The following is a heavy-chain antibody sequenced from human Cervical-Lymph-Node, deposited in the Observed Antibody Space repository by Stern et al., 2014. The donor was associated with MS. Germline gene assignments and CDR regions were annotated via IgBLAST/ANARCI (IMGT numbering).Heavy chain of an antibody. D-gene: IGHD3-10*01. CDR2: IRSKTNAYTA. CDR1: GILFSGAS. V-gene: IGHV3-73*01. CDR3: VSDGSGWRN. Sequence: LVQSGGSLKLSCAASGILFSGASMHWVRQPSGKGLEWIGRIRSKTNAYTATYTASVKGRFTISRDDSKSTTYLQMNSLKTEDTAVYYCVSDGSGWRNWGQGTLVTVSS. J-gene: IGHJ4*02.